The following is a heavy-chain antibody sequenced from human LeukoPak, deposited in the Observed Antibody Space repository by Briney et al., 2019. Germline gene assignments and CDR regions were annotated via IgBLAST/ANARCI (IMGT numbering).Heavy chain of an antibody. V-gene: IGHV3-21*01. Sequence: GGSLRLSCAASGFTFSSYSMNWVRQAPGKGLEWVSSISSSSSYIYYADSVKGRFTISRDNAKNSLYLQMNSLRAEDTAVYYCARDLRPYCSSTSCSMNAFDIWGQGTMVTVSS. J-gene: IGHJ3*02. CDR3: ARDLRPYCSSTSCSMNAFDI. D-gene: IGHD2-2*01. CDR1: GFTFSSYS. CDR2: ISSSSSYI.